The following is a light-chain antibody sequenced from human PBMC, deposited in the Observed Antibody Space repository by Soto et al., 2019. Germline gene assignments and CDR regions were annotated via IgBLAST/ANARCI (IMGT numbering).Light chain of an antibody. CDR1: SSDVGGYNY. J-gene: IGLJ2*01. Sequence: QSALTQPASVSGSPGQSITISCTGTSSDVGGYNYVSWYQQHPGKAPKLMIYDVSNRPSGVSNRFSGSKSGNTASLTISGLQAEDEADYYCSSYISRSSPMVFGGGTKLTVL. V-gene: IGLV2-14*01. CDR2: DVS. CDR3: SSYISRSSPMV.